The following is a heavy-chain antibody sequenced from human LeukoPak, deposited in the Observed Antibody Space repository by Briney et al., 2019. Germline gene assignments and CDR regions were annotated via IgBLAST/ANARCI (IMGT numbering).Heavy chain of an antibody. Sequence: GGSLRLSCAASGFTFSNAWMSWVRQVPGKGLEWVGRIKSKTDGGTTDYAAPVKGRFTISGDDSKNTLYLQMNSLKTEDTAVYYCTWENYDFWSGYYTGYYYYYMDVWGKGTTVTVSS. CDR3: TWENYDFWSGYYTGYYYYYMDV. CDR1: GFTFSNAW. D-gene: IGHD3-3*01. V-gene: IGHV3-15*01. J-gene: IGHJ6*03. CDR2: IKSKTDGGTT.